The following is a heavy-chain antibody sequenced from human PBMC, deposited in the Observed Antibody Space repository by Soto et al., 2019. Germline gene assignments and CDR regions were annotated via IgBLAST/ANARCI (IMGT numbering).Heavy chain of an antibody. Sequence: QVQLVESGGGVVQPGRSLRLSCAASGFTFSSYGMHWVRQAPGKGLEWVAVISYDGSNKYYADSVKGRFTISRDNSKNTLYLQMNSLRAEDTAVYYCAKDRRWLQLLDYWGQGTLVTVSS. CDR2: ISYDGSNK. D-gene: IGHD5-12*01. V-gene: IGHV3-30*18. CDR1: GFTFSSYG. J-gene: IGHJ4*02. CDR3: AKDRRWLQLLDY.